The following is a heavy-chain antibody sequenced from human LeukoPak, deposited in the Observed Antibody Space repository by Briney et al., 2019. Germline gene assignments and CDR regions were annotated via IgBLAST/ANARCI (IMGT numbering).Heavy chain of an antibody. CDR1: GFTFNSYT. CDR2: ISSGSDTI. CDR3: YYYMDV. V-gene: IGHV3-48*01. J-gene: IGHJ6*03. Sequence: GGSLRLSCAASGFTFNSYTMNWVRQAPGQGLEWVSFISSGSDTIYYADSVKGRFTISRDNAKNSLSLQMNSLSAEDTAVYFCYYYMDVWGKGTTVTVSS.